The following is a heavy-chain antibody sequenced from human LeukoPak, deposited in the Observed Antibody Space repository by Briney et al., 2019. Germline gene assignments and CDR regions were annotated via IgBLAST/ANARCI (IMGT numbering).Heavy chain of an antibody. V-gene: IGHV3-23*01. Sequence: LPGGSLRLSCAASGFTFSSYAMSWVRQAPGKGLEWVSGISYSGGTTYYADSVKGRFTISRDNSKNMLYLQMNSLRAEDTAVYYCAKGGQMMVEVARRGAFDIWGQGTMVTVSS. CDR3: AKGGQMMVEVARRGAFDI. D-gene: IGHD1-1*01. CDR2: ISYSGGTT. J-gene: IGHJ3*02. CDR1: GFTFSSYA.